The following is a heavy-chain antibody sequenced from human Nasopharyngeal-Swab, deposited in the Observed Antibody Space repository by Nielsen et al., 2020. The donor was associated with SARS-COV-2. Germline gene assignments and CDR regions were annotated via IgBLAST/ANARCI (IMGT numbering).Heavy chain of an antibody. V-gene: IGHV3-30*18. CDR2: ISYDGSNK. D-gene: IGHD5-12*01. CDR3: AKNSGYDSFDY. CDR1: GSTFSSYG. J-gene: IGHJ4*02. Sequence: GGSLRLSCAASGSTFSSYGMHWVRQAPGKGLEWVAVISYDGSNKYYADSVKGRFTISRDNSKNTLYLQMNSLRAEDTAVYYCAKNSGYDSFDYWGQGTLVTVSS.